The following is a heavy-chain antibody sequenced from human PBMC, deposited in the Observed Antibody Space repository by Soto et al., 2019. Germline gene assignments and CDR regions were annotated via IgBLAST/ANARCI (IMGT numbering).Heavy chain of an antibody. J-gene: IGHJ5*02. CDR3: ATHTKYSSSSYWFDP. D-gene: IGHD6-6*01. CDR1: GYTFTSYY. Sequence: ALVKVSCKXSGYTFTSYYMHWVRQAPGQGLEWMGIINPSGGSTSYAQKFQGRVTMTRDTSTSTVYMELSSLRSEDTAVYYCATHTKYSSSSYWFDPWGQGTLVTVS. CDR2: INPSGGST. V-gene: IGHV1-46*01.